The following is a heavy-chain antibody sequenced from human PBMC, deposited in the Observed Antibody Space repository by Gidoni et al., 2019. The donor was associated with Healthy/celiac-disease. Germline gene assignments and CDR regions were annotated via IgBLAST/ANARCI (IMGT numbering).Heavy chain of an antibody. J-gene: IGHJ4*02. Sequence: QVQLVQSGAEVKKPGSSGKVSCKASGGTFSSYAISWVRQAPGQGLEWMGGIIPIFGTANYAQKFQGRVTITADKSTSTAYMELSSLRSEDTAVYYCARDDCSSTSCYSHFDYWGQGTLVTVSS. CDR1: GGTFSSYA. D-gene: IGHD2-2*01. V-gene: IGHV1-69*06. CDR3: ARDDCSSTSCYSHFDY. CDR2: IIPIFGTA.